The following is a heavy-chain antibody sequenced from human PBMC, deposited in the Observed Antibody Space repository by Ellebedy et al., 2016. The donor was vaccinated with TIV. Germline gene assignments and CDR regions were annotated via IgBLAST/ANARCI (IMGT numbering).Heavy chain of an antibody. D-gene: IGHD1-26*01. J-gene: IGHJ3*02. CDR2: ISFNGSNN. CDR3: ARGLRMGATVAFDI. CDR1: GFTFSTYG. V-gene: IGHV3-30*03. Sequence: PGGSLRLSCAASGFTFSTYGMHWVRQVPGKGLEWVAVISFNGSNNYYADSVKGRFTISRDNSKNTVYLQMSRVRAEDTAVYYCARGLRMGATVAFDIWGQGTMVTVSS.